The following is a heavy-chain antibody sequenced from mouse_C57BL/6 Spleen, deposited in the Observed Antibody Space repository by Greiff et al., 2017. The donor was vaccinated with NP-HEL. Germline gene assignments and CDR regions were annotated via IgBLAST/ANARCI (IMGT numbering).Heavy chain of an antibody. V-gene: IGHV1-50*01. CDR3: ARRDDGYLAWFAY. CDR2: IDPSDSYT. CDR1: GYTFTSYW. Sequence: QVHVKQSGAELVKPGASVKLSCKASGYTFTSYWMQWVKQRPGQGLEWIGEIDPSDSYTNYTQKFKGKATLTVDTSSSTAYMQLSSLTSEDSAVYYCARRDDGYLAWFAYWGQGTLVTVAA. D-gene: IGHD2-3*01. J-gene: IGHJ3*01.